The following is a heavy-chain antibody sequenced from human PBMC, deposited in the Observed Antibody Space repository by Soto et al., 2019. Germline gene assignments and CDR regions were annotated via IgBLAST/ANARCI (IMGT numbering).Heavy chain of an antibody. CDR1: GGSISSYY. J-gene: IGHJ5*02. CDR2: IYYSGST. D-gene: IGHD3-9*01. Sequence: PSETLSLTCTVSGGSISSYYWSWIRQPPGKGLEWIGYIYYSGSTNYNPSLKSRVTISVDTSKNQFSLKLSSVTAADTAVYYCARAPDFDPRNGNWFDPWGQGTLVTVSS. V-gene: IGHV4-59*01. CDR3: ARAPDFDPRNGNWFDP.